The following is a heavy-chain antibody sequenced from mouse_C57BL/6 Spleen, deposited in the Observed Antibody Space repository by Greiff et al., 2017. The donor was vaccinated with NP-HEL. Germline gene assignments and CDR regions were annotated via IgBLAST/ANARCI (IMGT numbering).Heavy chain of an antibody. J-gene: IGHJ3*01. CDR1: GYSFTSYY. CDR3: ARDLGRQGYAY. Sequence: VQLQQSGPELVKPGASVKISCKASGYSFTSYYIHWVKQRPGQGLEWIGWIYPGSGNTKYNEKFKGKATLTADTSSSTAYMQLSSLTSEDAAVYYCARDLGRQGYAYWGQGTLVTVSA. D-gene: IGHD4-1*01. V-gene: IGHV1-66*01. CDR2: IYPGSGNT.